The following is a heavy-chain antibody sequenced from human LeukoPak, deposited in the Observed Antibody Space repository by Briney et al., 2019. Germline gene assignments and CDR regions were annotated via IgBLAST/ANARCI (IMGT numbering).Heavy chain of an antibody. Sequence: SETLSLTCTVSGGSVSGDSWTWIRQPAGKGLEWIGHIYYTGAINYSPSLMGRVAMSVDTSQNQFSLKLTSVTAADTAVYYCARNGFRTYCGTDCYSDYMDVWGKGTTVIVSS. D-gene: IGHD2-21*02. CDR1: GGSVSGDS. V-gene: IGHV4-4*07. CDR2: IYYTGAI. J-gene: IGHJ6*03. CDR3: ARNGFRTYCGTDCYSDYMDV.